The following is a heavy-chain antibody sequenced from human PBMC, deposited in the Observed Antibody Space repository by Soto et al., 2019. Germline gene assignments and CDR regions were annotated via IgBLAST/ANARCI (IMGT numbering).Heavy chain of an antibody. D-gene: IGHD3-10*01. CDR2: IIPIFGTA. CDR1: GGTFSSYA. V-gene: IGHV1-69*01. CDR3: ARLLLWFGEAYRDRYFDL. J-gene: IGHJ2*01. Sequence: QVQLVQSGAEVKKPGSSVKVSCTASGGTFSSYAISWVRQAPGQGLEWMGGIIPIFGTANYAQKFQGRVTITADESTSTAYMELSSLRSEDTAVYYWARLLLWFGEAYRDRYFDLWGRGTLVPVSS.